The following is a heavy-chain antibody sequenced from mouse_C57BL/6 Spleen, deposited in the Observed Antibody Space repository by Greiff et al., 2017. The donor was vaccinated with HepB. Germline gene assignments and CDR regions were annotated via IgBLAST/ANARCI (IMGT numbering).Heavy chain of an antibody. D-gene: IGHD1-1*01. Sequence: EVQLQQSGPELVKPGASVKIPCKASGYTFTDYNMDWVKQSHGKSLEWIGDINPNNGGTIYNQKFKGKATLTVDKSSSTAYMELRSLTSEDTAVYYCARWPHYYGSSYDYAMDYWGQGTSVTVSS. CDR2: INPNNGGT. V-gene: IGHV1-18*01. J-gene: IGHJ4*01. CDR1: GYTFTDYN. CDR3: ARWPHYYGSSYDYAMDY.